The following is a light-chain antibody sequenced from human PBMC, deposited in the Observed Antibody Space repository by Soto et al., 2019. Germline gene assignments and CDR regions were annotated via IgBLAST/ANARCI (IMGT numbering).Light chain of an antibody. Sequence: DIQMTQSPSTLAASVGDRVTIACRASQTISSSLAWYQQQPGKAPKLVIYKASTLESGVPSRFSGSGSGTEFTLTISSLQPEDFATYYCQQYSSDLYTFGPGTKLEIK. CDR2: KAS. CDR1: QTISSS. J-gene: IGKJ2*01. CDR3: QQYSSDLYT. V-gene: IGKV1-5*03.